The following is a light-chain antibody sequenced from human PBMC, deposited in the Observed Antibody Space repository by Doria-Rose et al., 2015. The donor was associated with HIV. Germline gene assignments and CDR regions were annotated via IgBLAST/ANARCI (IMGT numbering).Light chain of an antibody. Sequence: TQSPGTLSLSPGERATLSCRASQSFSSTYLAWYQQKPGQAPSLLIYDGSTSATGIPDRFSASGSATDFILTINRLEPEDFALYYCHQYGTSWTFGQGSKVEI. CDR2: DGS. V-gene: IGKV3-20*01. J-gene: IGKJ1*01. CDR3: HQYGTSWT. CDR1: QSFSSTY.